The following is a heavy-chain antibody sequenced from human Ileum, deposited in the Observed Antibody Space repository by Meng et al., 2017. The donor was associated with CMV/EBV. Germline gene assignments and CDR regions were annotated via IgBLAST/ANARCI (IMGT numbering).Heavy chain of an antibody. CDR1: GFIFSNYA. Sequence: ASGFIFSNYAMSWVRQAPGKGLEWVSTISAGGGGTYYADSVKGRFTISRDNSKNTLYVQMNSLRAEDTAVYYCAKDLVGTTKRRFDPWGQGTLVTVSS. V-gene: IGHV3-23*01. CDR2: ISAGGGGT. D-gene: IGHD1-26*01. CDR3: AKDLVGTTKRRFDP. J-gene: IGHJ5*02.